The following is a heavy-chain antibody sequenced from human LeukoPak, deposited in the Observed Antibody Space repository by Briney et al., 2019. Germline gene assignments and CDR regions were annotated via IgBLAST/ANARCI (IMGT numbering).Heavy chain of an antibody. Sequence: PGGSLRLSCAVSGFTVSGNYMSWVRQAPGKGLEWVSIMYSSGSTDYADSVKGRFTIFRDNSKNTLYLQMNSLGVEDTAVYYCAREGGPYSSTLRGRWGQGTLVTVSS. V-gene: IGHV3-53*01. D-gene: IGHD6-19*01. CDR3: AREGGPYSSTLRGR. CDR2: MYSSGST. CDR1: GFTVSGNY. J-gene: IGHJ4*02.